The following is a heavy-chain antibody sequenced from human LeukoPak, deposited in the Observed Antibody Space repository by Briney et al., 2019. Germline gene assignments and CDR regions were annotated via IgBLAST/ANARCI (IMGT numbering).Heavy chain of an antibody. CDR3: ARINWNPDY. Sequence: PSDTLSLTCAVSGYSISSGYHWDWIRQPAGEGVEWIGSIHHSGSTYYNPPLKSRVTISVDTSKNQFSLKLSSVTAADTAVYYCARINWNPDYWGQGTLVTVSS. J-gene: IGHJ4*02. CDR1: GYSISSGYH. V-gene: IGHV4-38-2*01. CDR2: IHHSGST. D-gene: IGHD1-1*01.